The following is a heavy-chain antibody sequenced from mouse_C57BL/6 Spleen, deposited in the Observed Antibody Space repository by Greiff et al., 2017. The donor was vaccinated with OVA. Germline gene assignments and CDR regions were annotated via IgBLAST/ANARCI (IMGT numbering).Heavy chain of an antibody. Sequence: QVQLQQSGPGLVQPSQSLSITCTVSGFSLTSYGVHWVRQSPGKGLEWLGVIWRGGSTDYNAAFMSRLSITKDNSKSQVFFKMNSLQADDTAIYYCAKNQEGSSWYFDVWGTGTTVTVSS. CDR3: AKNQEGSSWYFDV. CDR2: IWRGGST. J-gene: IGHJ1*03. CDR1: GFSLTSYG. D-gene: IGHD1-1*01. V-gene: IGHV2-5*01.